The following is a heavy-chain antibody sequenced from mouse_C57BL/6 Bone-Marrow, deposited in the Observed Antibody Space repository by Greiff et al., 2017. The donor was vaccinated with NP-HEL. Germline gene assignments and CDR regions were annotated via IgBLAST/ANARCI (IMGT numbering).Heavy chain of an antibody. D-gene: IGHD2-1*01. Sequence: EVQLQESGEGLVKPGGSLKLSCAASGFTFSSYAMSWVRQTPEKRLEWVAYISSGGDYIYYADTVKGRFTISRDNARNTLYLQMSSLKSEDTAMYYCTRDDGNPYAMDYWGQGTSVTVSS. CDR1: GFTFSSYA. CDR2: ISSGGDYI. V-gene: IGHV5-9-1*02. J-gene: IGHJ4*01. CDR3: TRDDGNPYAMDY.